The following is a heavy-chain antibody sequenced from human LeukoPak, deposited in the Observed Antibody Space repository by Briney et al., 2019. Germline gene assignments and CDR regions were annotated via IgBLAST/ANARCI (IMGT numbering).Heavy chain of an antibody. J-gene: IGHJ4*02. CDR1: GFTFSTYA. D-gene: IGHD2-15*01. CDR3: AKDDPLYCSGATCYSD. V-gene: IGHV3-23*01. Sequence: GGSLRLSCAASGFTFSTYAMNWVRQAPGKGLEWVSAISAAGDRAYYADSVQGRFTLPRDNSKNTLYLQMSSLRAEDTAVYYCAKDDPLYCSGATCYSDWGQGTLVTVSS. CDR2: ISAAGDRA.